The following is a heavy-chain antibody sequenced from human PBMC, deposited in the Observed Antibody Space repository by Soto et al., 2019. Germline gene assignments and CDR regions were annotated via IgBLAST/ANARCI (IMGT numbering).Heavy chain of an antibody. J-gene: IGHJ3*01. V-gene: IGHV3-9*01. CDR2: ISWSGDNL. Sequence: QLVESGGGLVQPGRSLRLSCAASGFTFDDYAMHWVRQAPGKGLEWVSGISWSGDNLAYADSVKGRFFTYRENDKNSLYLQINSLRVEDTALYHCVKVSYSSLTTLGSAFDVWGQGTMVTVS. CDR1: GFTFDDYA. CDR3: VKVSYSSLTTLGSAFDV. D-gene: IGHD4-4*01.